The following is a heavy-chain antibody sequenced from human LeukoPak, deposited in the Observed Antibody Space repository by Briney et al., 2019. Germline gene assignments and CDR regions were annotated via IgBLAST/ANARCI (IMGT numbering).Heavy chain of an antibody. J-gene: IGHJ6*02. CDR3: ARREGSAFSSSWYPVSGMDV. D-gene: IGHD6-13*01. V-gene: IGHV1-18*01. CDR1: GYTFTSYG. CDR2: IITYNGNT. Sequence: ASVKVSCKASGYTFTSYGISWVRQAPGQGLEWMGWIITYNGNTEYAQKLQGRVTMTTDSSTSTAYMELRSLRSDDTAVYYCARREGSAFSSSWYPVSGMDVWGQGTTVTVSS.